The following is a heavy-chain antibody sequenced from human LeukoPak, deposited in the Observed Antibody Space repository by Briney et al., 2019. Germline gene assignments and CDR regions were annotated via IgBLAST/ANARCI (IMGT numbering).Heavy chain of an antibody. CDR1: GFTFSSYS. D-gene: IGHD1-26*01. CDR3: ARDPPVWWEPTVY. CDR2: ISSSSSTI. Sequence: GGSLRLSCAASGFTFSSYSMNWVRQAPGKGLEWVSYISSSSSTIYYADSVKGRFTISRDNSKNTVSLRMNTLRAEDTAVYYCARDPPVWWEPTVYWGQGTLVTVSS. V-gene: IGHV3-48*01. J-gene: IGHJ4*02.